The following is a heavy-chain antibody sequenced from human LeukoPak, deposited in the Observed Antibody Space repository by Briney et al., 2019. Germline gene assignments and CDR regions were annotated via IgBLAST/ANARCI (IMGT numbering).Heavy chain of an antibody. CDR3: ARQDYDILRGYYYYYYMDV. D-gene: IGHD3-9*01. J-gene: IGHJ6*03. V-gene: IGHV7-4-1*02. CDR2: INTNTGNP. Sequence: ASVKVSCKASGYTFTSYAMNWVRQAPGQGLEWMGWINTNTGNPTYAQGFTGRFVFSLDTSVSTAYLQISSLKAEDTAVYYCARQDYDILRGYYYYYYMDVWGKGTTVTVSS. CDR1: GYTFTSYA.